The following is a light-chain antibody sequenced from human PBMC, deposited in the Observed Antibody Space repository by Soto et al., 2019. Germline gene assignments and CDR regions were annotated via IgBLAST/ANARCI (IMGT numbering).Light chain of an antibody. CDR1: QSVSSY. CDR3: QQRSNWLT. Sequence: EIVLTQSPATLSFSPGERATLSCRASQSVSSYLAWYQQKPGQAPRLLIYDASNRATGIPARFSGSGSGTDFTLTISSLEPEDFAVYYCQQRSNWLTFGQGTRLEIK. CDR2: DAS. J-gene: IGKJ5*01. V-gene: IGKV3-11*01.